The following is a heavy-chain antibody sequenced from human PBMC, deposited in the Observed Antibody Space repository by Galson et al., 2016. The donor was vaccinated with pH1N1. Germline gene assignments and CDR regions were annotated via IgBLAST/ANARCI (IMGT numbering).Heavy chain of an antibody. Sequence: FTFSNHGINWVRQAPGQGLEWMGWINTKTGNPTYAQGFTGRFVFSLDTSDSTTYLQISSLQAEDTAVYYCASTLPLLRYFDWLLPGGLDYWGQGTLVTVSS. V-gene: IGHV7-4-1*02. J-gene: IGHJ4*02. D-gene: IGHD3-9*01. CDR1: FTFSNHG. CDR3: ASTLPLLRYFDWLLPGGLDY. CDR2: INTKTGNP.